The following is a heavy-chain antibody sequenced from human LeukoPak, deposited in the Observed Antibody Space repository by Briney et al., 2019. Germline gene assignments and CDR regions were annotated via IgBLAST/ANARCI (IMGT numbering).Heavy chain of an antibody. CDR3: ARWGGIYAGWFDP. CDR1: GGSFSGYY. Sequence: SETLSLTCAVYGGSFSGYYWSWIRQPPGKGLEWIGEINHSGSTNYNPSLKSRVTISVDTSKNQFSLKLSSVTAADTAVYYCARWGGIYAGWFDPWGQGTLVTVSS. V-gene: IGHV4-34*01. J-gene: IGHJ5*02. D-gene: IGHD5-12*01. CDR2: INHSGST.